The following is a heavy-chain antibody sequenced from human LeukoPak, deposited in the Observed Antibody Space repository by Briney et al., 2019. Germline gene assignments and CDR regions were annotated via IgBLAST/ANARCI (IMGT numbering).Heavy chain of an antibody. CDR3: ARDPGAAGTFFHWYFDL. V-gene: IGHV4-30-4*08. CDR2: IYYSGST. CDR1: GGSISSGDYY. J-gene: IGHJ2*01. D-gene: IGHD6-13*01. Sequence: SQTLSLTCTVSGGSISSGDYYWSWIRQPPGKGLEWIGYIYYSGSTYYNPSLKSRVTISVDTSKNQFSLKLSSVTAADTAVYYCARDPGAAGTFFHWYFDLWGRGALVTVSS.